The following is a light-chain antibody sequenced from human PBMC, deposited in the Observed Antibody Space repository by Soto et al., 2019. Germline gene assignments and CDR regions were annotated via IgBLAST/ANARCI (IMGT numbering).Light chain of an antibody. CDR3: GSYTRFSPHEYV. CDR1: SSDVGRYNY. V-gene: IGLV2-14*03. J-gene: IGLJ1*01. CDR2: DVS. Sequence: QSVLTQPASVSGSPGQSITISCTGTSSDVGRYNYVSWYRHHPGKAPQLMIYDVSARPSGVSNRFSGSKSGNTASLTISGLQAEDEGNNYCGSYTRFSPHEYVSGRGTKVPVL.